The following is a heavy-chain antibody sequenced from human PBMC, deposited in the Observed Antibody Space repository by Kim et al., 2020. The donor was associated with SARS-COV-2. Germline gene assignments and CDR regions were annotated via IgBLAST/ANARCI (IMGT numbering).Heavy chain of an antibody. J-gene: IGHJ4*02. D-gene: IGHD2-15*01. Sequence: SETLSLTCAVYGGSFSGYYWSWIRQPPGKGLEWIGEINHSGSTNYNPSLKSRVTISVDTSKNQFSLKLSSVTAADTAVYYCARGVFCSGGSCYRQGFDYWGQGTLVTVSS. CDR2: INHSGST. CDR1: GGSFSGYY. CDR3: ARGVFCSGGSCYRQGFDY. V-gene: IGHV4-34*01.